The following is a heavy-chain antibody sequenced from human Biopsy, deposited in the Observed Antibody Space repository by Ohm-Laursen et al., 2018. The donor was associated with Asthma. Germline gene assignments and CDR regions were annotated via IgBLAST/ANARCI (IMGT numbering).Heavy chain of an antibody. Sequence: GASVNVSCKSLGGTFNTYGIGWVRQAPGHGLEWMGGINSVFGTTTYPQKFQDRVTITADDSTSTVYMELSSLRSEDTAVYYCARKAGSCISRTCYSLDFWGQGTLVTVSS. CDR3: ARKAGSCISRTCYSLDF. V-gene: IGHV1-69*13. D-gene: IGHD2-2*01. CDR2: INSVFGTT. J-gene: IGHJ4*02. CDR1: GGTFNTYG.